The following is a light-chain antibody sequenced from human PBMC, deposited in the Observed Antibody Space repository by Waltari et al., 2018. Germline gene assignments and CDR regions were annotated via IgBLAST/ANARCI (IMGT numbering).Light chain of an antibody. CDR2: VNSDGSH. J-gene: IGLJ3*02. CDR3: QTGGHGTWV. Sequence: QLVLTQSPSASASLGASITLTCTLSSGHYSNVIAWLQQLPEKGPRYLMKVNSDGSHSRGNEIPDRFSGSSSGTERYLTISSLQSEDEADYYCQTGGHGTWVFGGGTKLTVL. V-gene: IGLV4-69*01. CDR1: SGHYSNV.